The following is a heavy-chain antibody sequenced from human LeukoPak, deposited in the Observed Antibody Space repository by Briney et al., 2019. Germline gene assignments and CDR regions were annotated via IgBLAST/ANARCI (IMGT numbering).Heavy chain of an antibody. J-gene: IGHJ4*02. CDR1: GFTFNNYA. CDR3: AKSRAADTTLLFDY. D-gene: IGHD6-13*01. Sequence: GGSLRLSCAASGFTFNNYAMNWVRQAPGKGLEWVSAITIGGTDTFYVDSVKGRFTISRDNSKNTLYLQMSSLRAEDTAIYYCAKSRAADTTLLFDYWGQGTLVTVSS. V-gene: IGHV3-23*01. CDR2: ITIGGTDT.